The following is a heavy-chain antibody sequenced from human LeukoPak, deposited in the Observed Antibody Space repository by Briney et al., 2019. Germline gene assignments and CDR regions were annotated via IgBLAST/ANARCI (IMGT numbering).Heavy chain of an antibody. Sequence: GGSLRLSCAASGFTFSSHSMNWVRQAPGKGLEWVAVISYDGSNKYYADSVKGRFTISRDNAKNSLYLQMNSLRAEDTAVYYCARVHFGSDSFDFWGQGTMVTVSS. CDR3: ARVHFGSDSFDF. CDR2: ISYDGSNK. D-gene: IGHD3-3*01. J-gene: IGHJ3*01. V-gene: IGHV3-30*03. CDR1: GFTFSSHS.